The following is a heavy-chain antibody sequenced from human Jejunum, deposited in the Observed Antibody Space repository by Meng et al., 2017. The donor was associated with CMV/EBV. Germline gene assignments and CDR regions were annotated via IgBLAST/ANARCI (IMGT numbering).Heavy chain of an antibody. J-gene: IGHJ5*02. Sequence: LSLPCAASGGALGGYFWAYRRLPPGKVLEWIGEINHSGNTYYNPSLKSRVTMSLDTSKNQFTLKLGSVTAADTAISFCGKGDDDFPETWGQGTLVTVSS. CDR1: GGALGGYF. CDR2: INHSGNT. D-gene: IGHD3-3*01. V-gene: IGHV4-34*01. CDR3: GKGDDDFPET.